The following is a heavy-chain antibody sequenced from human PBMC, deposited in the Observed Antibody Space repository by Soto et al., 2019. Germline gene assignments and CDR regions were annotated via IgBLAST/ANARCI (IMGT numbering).Heavy chain of an antibody. CDR3: ARDRGPSSGYCPNWSGA. D-gene: IGHD3-22*01. V-gene: IGHV1-69*12. J-gene: IGHJ5*02. CDR2: IIPIFGTA. Sequence: QVQLVQSGAEVKKPGSSVKVSCKASGGTFSSYAITWVRQAPGQGLEWMGGIIPIFGTANYAQKFQGRVTITADESTSTAYLELSSLRSEDTAVYYCARDRGPSSGYCPNWSGAWGQRALFTV. CDR1: GGTFSSYA.